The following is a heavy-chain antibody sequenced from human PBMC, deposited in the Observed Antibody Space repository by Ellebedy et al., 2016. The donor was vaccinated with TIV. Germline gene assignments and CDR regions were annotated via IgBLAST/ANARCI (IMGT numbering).Heavy chain of an antibody. D-gene: IGHD6-13*01. CDR2: INSDGSAT. CDR3: ARGQPFSTSWPFYYFGLDV. V-gene: IGHV3-74*01. CDR1: GFTFSSYW. Sequence: GESLKISCAVSGFTFSSYWVHWVRHAPGKGLVWVSRINSDGSATAYADSVKGRFTISRDNAKNTLFLQMNSLRVEDTAVYYCARGQPFSTSWPFYYFGLDVWGQGTSVTVSS. J-gene: IGHJ6*02.